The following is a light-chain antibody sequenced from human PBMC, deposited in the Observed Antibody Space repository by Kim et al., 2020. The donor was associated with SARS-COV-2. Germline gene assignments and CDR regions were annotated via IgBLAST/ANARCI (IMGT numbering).Light chain of an antibody. V-gene: IGLV2-14*03. CDR1: SSDVGVFNY. J-gene: IGLJ2*01. CDR3: SSYTSSSTLV. CDR2: DVS. Sequence: SITISCTGPSSDVGVFNYVSWYQQHPGKAHKTMLYDVSSRPSGVSNRCSGSKSGNTASLTISGLQAEDEADYYCSSYTSSSTLVFGGGTQLTVL.